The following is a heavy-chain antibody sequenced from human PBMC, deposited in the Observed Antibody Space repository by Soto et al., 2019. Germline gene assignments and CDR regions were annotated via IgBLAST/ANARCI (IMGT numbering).Heavy chain of an antibody. D-gene: IGHD6-13*01. J-gene: IGHJ4*02. Sequence: SETLSLTCTVSGGSVISGSYYWSWIRQPPGKGLEWIGYIYYSGSTNYNPSLKSRVTISVDTSKNQFSLKLSSVTAADTAVYYCARDTADQPDFDYSGQGTVVTVSS. CDR3: ARDTADQPDFDY. CDR1: GGSVISGSYY. V-gene: IGHV4-61*01. CDR2: IYYSGST.